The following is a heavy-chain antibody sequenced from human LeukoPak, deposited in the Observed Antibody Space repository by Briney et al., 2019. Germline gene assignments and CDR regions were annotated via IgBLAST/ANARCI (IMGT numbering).Heavy chain of an antibody. CDR3: ARGSPPRRNYDSRGYYSYYFDY. CDR1: GYTFTSYG. CDR2: ISAYNGNT. D-gene: IGHD3-22*01. J-gene: IGHJ4*02. Sequence: ASVKVSCKASGYTFTSYGISWVRQAPGQGLEWMGWISAYNGNTHFAQKLQGRVTMTTDTSTSTVYMELRSLRSDDTAVYYCARGSPPRRNYDSRGYYSYYFDYWGQGTLVTVSS. V-gene: IGHV1-18*01.